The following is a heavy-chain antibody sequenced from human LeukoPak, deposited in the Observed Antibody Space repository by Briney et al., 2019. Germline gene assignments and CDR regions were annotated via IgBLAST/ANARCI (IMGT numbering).Heavy chain of an antibody. CDR3: ARTRYSSPDNWFDP. CDR1: GFTFSSYA. J-gene: IGHJ5*02. D-gene: IGHD6-13*01. CDR2: ISSSSSYI. V-gene: IGHV3-21*01. Sequence: PGGSLRLSCAASGFTFSSYAMSWVRQAPGKGLEWVSSISSSSSYIYYADSVKGRFTISRDNAKNSLYLQMNSLRAEDTAVYYCARTRYSSPDNWFDPWGQGTLVTVSS.